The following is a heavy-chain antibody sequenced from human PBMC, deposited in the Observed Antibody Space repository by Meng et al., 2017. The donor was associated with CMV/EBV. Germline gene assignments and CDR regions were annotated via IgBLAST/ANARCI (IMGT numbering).Heavy chain of an antibody. CDR2: IYSGGTT. Sequence: GGSLRLSCAASGFTVSSNYMSWVRQAPGKGLEWVSVIYSGGTTGCADSVRGRFTISRDKSKNTLYLQMNSLRVEDTAVYYCERSSGWYAFDMWGQGTMVTVSS. V-gene: IGHV3-53*01. D-gene: IGHD6-19*01. J-gene: IGHJ3*02. CDR3: ERSSGWYAFDM. CDR1: GFTVSSNY.